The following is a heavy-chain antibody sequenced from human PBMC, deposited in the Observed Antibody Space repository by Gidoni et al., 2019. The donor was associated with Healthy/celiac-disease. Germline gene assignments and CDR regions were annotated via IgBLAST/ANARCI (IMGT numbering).Heavy chain of an antibody. CDR1: GGSFSGYY. D-gene: IGHD3-10*01. J-gene: IGHJ5*02. CDR2: SNHSGST. CDR3: ARAGFGESP. Sequence: QVHLQHWGAGLLKPSETLSLTCAVYGGSFSGYYWCWIRQPPGKGLEWIGESNHSGSTNYNPSLKSRVTISVDTSKNQFSLKLSYVTAADTAVYYCARAGFGESPWGQGSLVTVSS. V-gene: IGHV4-34*01.